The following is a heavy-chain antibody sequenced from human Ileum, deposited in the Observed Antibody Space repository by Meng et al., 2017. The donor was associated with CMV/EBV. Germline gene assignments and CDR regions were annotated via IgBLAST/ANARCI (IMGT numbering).Heavy chain of an antibody. D-gene: IGHD7-27*01. CDR1: GYTFTVYT. CDR3: ARDNWGSDY. Sequence: QVQVVQSGAEVKKPGASVKVLCKTSGYTFTVYTIHWARQAPGQGLEWIGRIRTDNGDTYYAQKFHGRVTMARDTSISTAYMELSGLKSDDTAIYYCARDNWGSDYWGQGTLVTVSS. CDR2: IRTDNGDT. V-gene: IGHV1-2*06. J-gene: IGHJ4*02.